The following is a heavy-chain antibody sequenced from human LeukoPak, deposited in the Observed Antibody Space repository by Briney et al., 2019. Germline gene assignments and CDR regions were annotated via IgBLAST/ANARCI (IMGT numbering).Heavy chain of an antibody. CDR2: INPNSGGT. CDR3: ARAPGFSPDY. Sequence: RPSVKVSCKASGYTFTGYYMHWVRQAPGQGLEWMGWINPNSGGTNYAQKFQGRVTMTRDTSTSTVYMELSSLRSEDTAVYYCARAPGFSPDYWGQGTLVTVSS. CDR1: GYTFTGYY. D-gene: IGHD3-3*01. J-gene: IGHJ4*02. V-gene: IGHV1-2*02.